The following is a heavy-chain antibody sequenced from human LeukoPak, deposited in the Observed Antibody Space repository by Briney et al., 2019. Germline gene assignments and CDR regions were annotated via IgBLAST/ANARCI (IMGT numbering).Heavy chain of an antibody. Sequence: SETLSLTCTVSGGSISSTTYYWGWIRRPPGKGLEWIGSIYYSGSTYYNPSLKSRVTVSVDTSKNQFSLILSSVTAADTAVYYCVRGSTLRHYQYWGQGTPVTVSS. V-gene: IGHV4-39*01. J-gene: IGHJ4*02. D-gene: IGHD3-16*01. CDR1: GGSISSTTYY. CDR2: IYYSGST. CDR3: VRGSTLRHYQY.